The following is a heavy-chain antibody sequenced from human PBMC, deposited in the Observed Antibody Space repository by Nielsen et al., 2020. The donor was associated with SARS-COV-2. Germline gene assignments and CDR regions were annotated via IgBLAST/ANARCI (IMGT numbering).Heavy chain of an antibody. V-gene: IGHV3-9*01. Sequence: GGSLRLSCAASGFTFDDYAMHWVRQAPGKGLEWVSGISWNSGSIGYADSVKGRFTISRDNAKNSLYLQMNSLRAEDTVLYYCAKEHRGIAAAGPYYYYYYMDVWGKGTTVTVSS. CDR1: GFTFDDYA. CDR2: ISWNSGSI. CDR3: AKEHRGIAAAGPYYYYYYMDV. J-gene: IGHJ6*03. D-gene: IGHD6-13*01.